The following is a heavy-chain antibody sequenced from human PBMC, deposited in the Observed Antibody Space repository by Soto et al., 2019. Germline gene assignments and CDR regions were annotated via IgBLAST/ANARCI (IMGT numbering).Heavy chain of an antibody. CDR1: GFTFSTYW. V-gene: IGHV3-7*01. CDR2: ISPDGSEK. CDR3: ARGGSDMDV. J-gene: IGHJ6*03. Sequence: EVQLVESGGGLVQPGGSLRLSCAASGFTFSTYWMTWGRQAPGKGLEWVANISPDGSEKKSVDSVKGRFTISRDNAKNSLYLQMNFLRAEDTGVYYCARGGSDMDVWGKGTTVTVSS. D-gene: IGHD3-10*01.